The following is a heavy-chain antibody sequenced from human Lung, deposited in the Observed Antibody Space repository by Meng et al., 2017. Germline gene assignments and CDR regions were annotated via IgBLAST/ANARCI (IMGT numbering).Heavy chain of an antibody. CDR1: GGSISSSNDY. CDR3: ARGQKGYFDL. Sequence: REPGPGRVRPSQTLSLTCTVSGGSISSSNDYWSWIRQPPGKGLEWSGHIYNSGSTYYNPSLKSRITISVDTSKNQFSLKLSSVTAADTAVYYCARGQKGYFDLWGRGTLVTVSS. J-gene: IGHJ2*01. CDR2: IYNSGST. V-gene: IGHV4-30-4*01.